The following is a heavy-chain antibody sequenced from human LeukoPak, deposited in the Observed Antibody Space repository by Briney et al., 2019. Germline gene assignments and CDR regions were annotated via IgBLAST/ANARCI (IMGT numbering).Heavy chain of an antibody. CDR3: AKALYVVTGPLDY. J-gene: IGHJ4*02. D-gene: IGHD2-21*02. CDR1: GFTFSSYE. CDR2: ISSSGSTI. V-gene: IGHV3-48*03. Sequence: PGGSLRLSCAASGFTFSSYEMNWVRQAPGKGLEWVSYISSSGSTIYYADSVKGRFTISRDNAKNSLYLQMNSLRAEDTALYYCAKALYVVTGPLDYWGQGTLVTVSS.